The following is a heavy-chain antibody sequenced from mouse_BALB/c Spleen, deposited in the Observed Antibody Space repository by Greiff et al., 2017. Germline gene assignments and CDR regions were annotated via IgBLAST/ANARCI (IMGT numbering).Heavy chain of an antibody. CDR1: GFSLTSYG. V-gene: IGHV2-9*02. J-gene: IGHJ3*01. Sequence: QVQLKESGPGLVAPSQSLSITCTVSGFSLTSYGVHWVRQPPGKGLEWLGVIWAGGSTNYNSALMSRLSISKDNSKSQVFLKMNSLQTDDTAMYYCARDPEEFAYWGQGTLVTVSA. CDR3: ARDPEEFAY. CDR2: IWAGGST.